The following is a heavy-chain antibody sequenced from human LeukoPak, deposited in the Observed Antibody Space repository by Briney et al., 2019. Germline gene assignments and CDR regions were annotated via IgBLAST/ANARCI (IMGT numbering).Heavy chain of an antibody. J-gene: IGHJ4*02. CDR3: ARLLEWLSPLDY. Sequence: PSETLSLTCTVSGGSISSNSYYWGWIRQPPEKGLEWIGSIYYSGSTYYNPSLKIRVTISVDTSKNQFSLKLSSVTAADTSVYYCARLLEWLSPLDYWGQGTLVTVSS. CDR1: GGSISSNSYY. CDR2: IYYSGST. V-gene: IGHV4-39*01. D-gene: IGHD3-3*01.